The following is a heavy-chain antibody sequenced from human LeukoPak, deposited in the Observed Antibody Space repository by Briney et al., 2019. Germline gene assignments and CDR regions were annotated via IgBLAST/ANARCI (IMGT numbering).Heavy chain of an antibody. Sequence: GGSLRLSCAASGFTFSDYDMHWVRQAPGKGLEWVAFIRYDGNNKYYADSVKGRFTISRDNSKNTLYLQMNSLRAEDTAVYYCAKDSKRWKTYYYASGSYYFEYWGQGTLVTVSS. V-gene: IGHV3-30*02. CDR1: GFTFSDYD. CDR3: AKDSKRWKTYYYASGSYYFEY. J-gene: IGHJ4*02. CDR2: IRYDGNNK. D-gene: IGHD3-10*01.